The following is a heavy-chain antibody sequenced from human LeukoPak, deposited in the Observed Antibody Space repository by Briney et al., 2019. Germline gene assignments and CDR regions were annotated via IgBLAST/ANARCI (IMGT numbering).Heavy chain of an antibody. D-gene: IGHD1-26*01. CDR2: IYPGDSDT. J-gene: IGHJ4*02. V-gene: IGHV5-51*01. Sequence: GESLKISCKGSGYSFASYWIGWVRQMPGKGLEWMGMIYPGDSDTRYSPPFQGQVTISADKSISTAYLQWNSLKASDTAMYYCARRYSGSYYPEYFDYWGQGTLVTVSS. CDR3: ARRYSGSYYPEYFDY. CDR1: GYSFASYW.